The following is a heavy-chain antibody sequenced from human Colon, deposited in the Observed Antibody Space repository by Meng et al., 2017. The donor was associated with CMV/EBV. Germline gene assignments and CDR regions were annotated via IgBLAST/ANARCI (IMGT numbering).Heavy chain of an antibody. CDR2: ISAKNGDT. Sequence: KASRYNCEIFGMTWGHQAPGQGLEWVGWISAKNGDTRYARKFEGRVTVTTDTSTKTVYMELRGLRSDDSAIYYCARAGAEVTTHFDFWGQGTLVTVSS. J-gene: IGHJ4*02. CDR3: ARAGAEVTTHFDF. V-gene: IGHV1-18*04. CDR1: RYNCEIFG. D-gene: IGHD2-21*02.